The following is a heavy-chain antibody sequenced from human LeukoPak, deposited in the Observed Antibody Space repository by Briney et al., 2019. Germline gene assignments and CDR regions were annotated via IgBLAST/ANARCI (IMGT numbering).Heavy chain of an antibody. Sequence: ASVKVSCKASGYTFTGYYMHWVRQAPGQGLEWMGWINPNSGGTNYAQKFQGRVTMTRDTSISTAYMELSRLRSDDTAVYYCARDMIAVAGNDAFEIWGQGTMVTVSS. V-gene: IGHV1-2*02. CDR1: GYTFTGYY. CDR2: INPNSGGT. CDR3: ARDMIAVAGNDAFEI. D-gene: IGHD6-19*01. J-gene: IGHJ3*02.